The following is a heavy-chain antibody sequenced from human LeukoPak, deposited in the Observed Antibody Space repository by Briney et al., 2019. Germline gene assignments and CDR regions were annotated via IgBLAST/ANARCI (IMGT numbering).Heavy chain of an antibody. V-gene: IGHV4-59*08. CDR1: GGSISNSY. Sequence: SETLSLTCSVSGGSISNSYWSWIRQPPGKGLEWIGYIYHNGTTNYAPSLKSRVTISLDTSKNQFSLRLNSVTAADTAVYFCARQGGEFYDYVWGSYRFLDYWGQGILVTVSA. CDR2: IYHNGTT. CDR3: ARQGGEFYDYVWGSYRFLDY. J-gene: IGHJ4*02. D-gene: IGHD3-16*02.